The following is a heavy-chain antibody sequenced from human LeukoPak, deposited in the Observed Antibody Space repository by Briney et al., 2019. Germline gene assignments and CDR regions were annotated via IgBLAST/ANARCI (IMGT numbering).Heavy chain of an antibody. V-gene: IGHV3-23*01. Sequence: GGSLRLSCAASGFTLSTYAVSWVRQAPGKGLEWVSTISGSGGSTYYADSVKGRFTISRDNSKNTLYLQMSSLRAEDTAVYYCAKDRGRYYDSSGYYWGYYFDSWGRESWSPSPQ. D-gene: IGHD3-22*01. CDR2: ISGSGGST. J-gene: IGHJ4*02. CDR3: AKDRGRYYDSSGYYWGYYFDS. CDR1: GFTLSTYA.